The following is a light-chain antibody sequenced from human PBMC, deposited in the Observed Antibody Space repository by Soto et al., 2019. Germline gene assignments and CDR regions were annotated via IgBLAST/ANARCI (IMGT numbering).Light chain of an antibody. CDR1: QSVSSTY. J-gene: IGKJ2*01. V-gene: IGKV3-20*01. CDR3: QRYDISPFP. Sequence: EIVLTQSPGTLSLSPGERATLSCRASQSVSSTYLAWYQQKPGQAPRLLIYGASSRATGIPDRFSGRGSGTDFTLTISRLEPEDFALYYCQRYDISPFPFGQGTKLEIK. CDR2: GAS.